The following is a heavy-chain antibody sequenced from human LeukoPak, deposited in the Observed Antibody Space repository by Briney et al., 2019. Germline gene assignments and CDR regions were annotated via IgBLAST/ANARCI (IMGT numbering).Heavy chain of an antibody. CDR2: MNPNSGNT. CDR3: ARGRSLYYDSSGYYQNWFDP. J-gene: IGHJ5*02. CDR1: GYTFTSYD. Sequence: ASVKVSCKASGYTFTSYDINWVRQATGQGLEWMGWMNPNSGNTGYAQKFQGRVTMTRNTSISTAYMELSSLRSEDTAVYYCARGRSLYYDSSGYYQNWFDPWGQGTLVTVPS. V-gene: IGHV1-8*01. D-gene: IGHD3-22*01.